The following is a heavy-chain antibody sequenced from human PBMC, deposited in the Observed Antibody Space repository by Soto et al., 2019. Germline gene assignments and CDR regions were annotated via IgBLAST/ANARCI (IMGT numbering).Heavy chain of an antibody. CDR2: ISSGSSDI. Sequence: GGSLRLSCAASGFNFNDYSMNWVRQSPGKGLEWVSSISSGSSDIYYADSVRGRFTISRDNAMYLLYLQMNSLRAEDTAVYYCTIGVSAIGLQEDFDCWGQGTLVTVSS. CDR3: TIGVSAIGLQEDFDC. V-gene: IGHV3-21*06. J-gene: IGHJ4*02. CDR1: GFNFNDYS.